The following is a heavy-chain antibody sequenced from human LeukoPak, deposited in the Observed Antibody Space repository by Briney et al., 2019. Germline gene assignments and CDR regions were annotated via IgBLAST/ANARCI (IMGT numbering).Heavy chain of an antibody. CDR1: NVSISGSTKY. Sequence: PSETLSLTCIVSNVSISGSTKYWGWIRQPPGKGLEWIGSLYFGGGTYYNPSLKSRLGISVDAPKNHFTLRLSSVTAADTAVYYCVRHIGRNCRLIDYWGQGSLVTVSS. D-gene: IGHD2-21*01. CDR2: LYFGGGT. CDR3: VRHIGRNCRLIDY. V-gene: IGHV4-39*02. J-gene: IGHJ4*02.